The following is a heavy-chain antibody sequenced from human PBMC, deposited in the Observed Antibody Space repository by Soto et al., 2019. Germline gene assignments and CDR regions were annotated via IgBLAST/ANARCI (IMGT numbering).Heavy chain of an antibody. D-gene: IGHD4-4*01. CDR3: ASPPSSNRYYYGMDV. V-gene: IGHV1-3*01. CDR2: INAGNGNT. J-gene: IGHJ6*02. CDR1: GYTFTSYA. Sequence: ASVKVSCKASGYTFTSYAMHWVRQAPGQRLEWMGWINAGNGNTKYSQKFQGRVTITRDTSASTAYMELSSLRSEDTAVYYCASPPSSNRYYYGMDVWGQGTTVTVSS.